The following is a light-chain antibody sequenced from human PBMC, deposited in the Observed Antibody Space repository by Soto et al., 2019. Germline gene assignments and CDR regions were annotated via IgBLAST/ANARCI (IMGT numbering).Light chain of an antibody. V-gene: IGKV1-12*01. CDR1: QLISSW. Sequence: DIPMTQSPSSLAASVGDRVTITCRASQLISSWLVWYQQKPGHAPKLLIYAATNLQSGVPSRVSGSASGTEFTLTISSLQPEEFATYYCQQASSFPFTFGGGTEVQIK. CDR2: AAT. CDR3: QQASSFPFT. J-gene: IGKJ4*01.